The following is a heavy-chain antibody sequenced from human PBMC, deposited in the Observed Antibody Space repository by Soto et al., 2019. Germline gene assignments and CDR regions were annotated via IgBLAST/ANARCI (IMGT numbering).Heavy chain of an antibody. Sequence: ASVKVSCKASGYTFTSYDSNWVRQATGQGLEWLGWMNPNSGNTGYAQKFQGRVTMTRDTSIRTAYLEVSSLRSEDTAVYYCARKIPGTGGFDYWGQGILVTVSS. CDR3: ARKIPGTGGFDY. J-gene: IGHJ4*02. CDR2: MNPNSGNT. V-gene: IGHV1-8*01. CDR1: GYTFTSYD. D-gene: IGHD2-8*02.